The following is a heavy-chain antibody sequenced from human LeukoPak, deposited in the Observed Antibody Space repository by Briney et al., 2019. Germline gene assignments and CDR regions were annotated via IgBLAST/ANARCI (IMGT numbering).Heavy chain of an antibody. CDR3: ARGGDYDFWSGTGGYYFDH. J-gene: IGHJ4*02. D-gene: IGHD3-3*01. CDR2: INPNSGGT. CDR1: GYTFTGYY. V-gene: IGHV1-2*02. Sequence: ASVKVSCKASGYTFTGYYMHWVRQAPGQGLEWMGWINPNSGGTNYAQKFQGRVTMTRDTSISTAYMELSRLRSDDTAVYYCARGGDYDFWSGTGGYYFDHWGQGTLVTVSS.